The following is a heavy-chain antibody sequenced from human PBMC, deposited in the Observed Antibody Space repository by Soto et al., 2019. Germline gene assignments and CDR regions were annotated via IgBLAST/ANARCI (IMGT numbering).Heavy chain of an antibody. CDR1: GGSISSGGYS. Sequence: SETLSLTCAVSGGSISSGGYSWSWIRHPPGKGLEWIGYIYHSGSTYYNPSLKSRVTISVDRSKNQFSLKLSSVTAADTAVYYCARVDSSGYYPDYWGHGTMVTVSS. J-gene: IGHJ4*01. V-gene: IGHV4-30-2*01. CDR3: ARVDSSGYYPDY. D-gene: IGHD3-22*01. CDR2: IYHSGST.